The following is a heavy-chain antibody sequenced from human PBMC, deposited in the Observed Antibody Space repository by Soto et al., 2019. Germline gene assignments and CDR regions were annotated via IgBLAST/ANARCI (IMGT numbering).Heavy chain of an antibody. CDR1: GFTFSIYA. CDR3: ATGANFYYDTSRY. V-gene: IGHV3-30-3*01. CDR2: MSPNGNNQ. D-gene: IGHD3-22*01. J-gene: IGHJ4*02. Sequence: GGSLGLCCSSPGFTFSIYALHWVRQAPGKGLEWVAVMSPNGNNQYYADSVKGRFTISRDTSKSTLYLQMTSLRPDDTAVYYCATGANFYYDTSRYWGQGTLVTVSS.